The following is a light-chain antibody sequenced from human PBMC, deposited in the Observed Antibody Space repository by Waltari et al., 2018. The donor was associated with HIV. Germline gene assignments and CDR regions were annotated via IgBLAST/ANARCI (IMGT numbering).Light chain of an antibody. CDR1: SSNIGSSF. CDR2: RNN. Sequence: SVLTQPPSASGTPGQRVTISCSGSSSNIGSSFVYWYQQLTGTAPKLLIFRNNQRPSGVPDRFSGSKSGTSASLAISGLRSEDEADYYCAAWDDSLSGFYVFGPGTKVTVL. J-gene: IGLJ1*01. V-gene: IGLV1-47*01. CDR3: AAWDDSLSGFYV.